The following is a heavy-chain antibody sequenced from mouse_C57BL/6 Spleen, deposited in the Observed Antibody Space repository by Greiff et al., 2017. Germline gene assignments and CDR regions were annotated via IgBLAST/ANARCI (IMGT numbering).Heavy chain of an antibody. Sequence: EVQLQQSGPELVKPGASVKISCKASGYTFTDYYMNWVKQSHGKSLEWIGDINPNNGGTSYNQKFKGKATLTVDKSSSTAYMELRSLTSEDSAVYYCARRYDYFDYWGQGTTRTVSS. D-gene: IGHD2-3*01. CDR1: GYTFTDYY. CDR3: ARRYDYFDY. CDR2: INPNNGGT. J-gene: IGHJ2*01. V-gene: IGHV1-26*01.